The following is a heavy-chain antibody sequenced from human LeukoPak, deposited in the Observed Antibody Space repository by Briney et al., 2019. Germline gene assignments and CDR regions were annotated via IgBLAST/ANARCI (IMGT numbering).Heavy chain of an antibody. D-gene: IGHD6-19*01. J-gene: IGHJ4*02. V-gene: IGHV3-23*01. CDR2: ISGSGSST. CDR1: GFTFSSYA. Sequence: GGSLRLSCAASGFTFSSYAMSWVRQAPGKGLEWVSAISGSGSSTYYADSVKGRFTISRDNSKNTLYLQMNSLRAEDTAVYYCAKGDSSGWYFPFDYWGQGTLVTVSS. CDR3: AKGDSSGWYFPFDY.